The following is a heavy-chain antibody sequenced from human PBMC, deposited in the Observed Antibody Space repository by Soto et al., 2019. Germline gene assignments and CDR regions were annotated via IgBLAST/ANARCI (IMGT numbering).Heavy chain of an antibody. CDR1: GGSISSYY. CDR2: IYYSGST. CDR3: ARASLYNRNYVHRYYYYYMDV. J-gene: IGHJ6*03. D-gene: IGHD1-7*01. V-gene: IGHV4-59*01. Sequence: SETLSLTCTVSGGSISSYYWSWIRQPPGKGLEWIGYIYYSGSTNYNPSLKSRVTISVDTSKNQFSLKLSSVTAADTAVYYCARASLYNRNYVHRYYYYYMDVWGKGTTVTVSS.